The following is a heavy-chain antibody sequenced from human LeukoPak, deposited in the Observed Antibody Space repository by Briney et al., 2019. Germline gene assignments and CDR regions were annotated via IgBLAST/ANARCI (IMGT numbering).Heavy chain of an antibody. CDR1: GFTFSSYD. CDR2: IRPSGDNT. J-gene: IGHJ5*02. Sequence: GGALRLSCAASGFTFSSYDMTWVRQAPGRGLKWVSSIRPSGDNTYYGDSVKGRFTISRDNSKNTVYLQMNNMRVDDTAVYYCARVAGWHWFDPWGQGTLVTVSS. D-gene: IGHD6-19*01. V-gene: IGHV3-23*01. CDR3: ARVAGWHWFDP.